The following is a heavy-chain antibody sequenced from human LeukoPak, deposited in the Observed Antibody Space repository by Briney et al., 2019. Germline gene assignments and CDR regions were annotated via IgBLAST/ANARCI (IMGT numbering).Heavy chain of an antibody. J-gene: IGHJ4*02. CDR1: GGSISSYY. CDR3: ARGGRDGYNFFDY. Sequence: SETLSLTCTVSGGSISSYYWSWIRQPPGKGLEWIGYIYYSGSTNYNPSLKSRGTISVDTSKNQFSLKLSSVTAADTAVYYCARGGRDGYNFFDYWGQGTLVTVSS. CDR2: IYYSGST. D-gene: IGHD5-24*01. V-gene: IGHV4-59*01.